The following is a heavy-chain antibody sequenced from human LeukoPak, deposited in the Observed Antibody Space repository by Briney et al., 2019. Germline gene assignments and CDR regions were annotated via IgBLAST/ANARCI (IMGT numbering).Heavy chain of an antibody. CDR1: GYSFTSYW. D-gene: IGHD3-22*01. V-gene: IGHV5-51*01. Sequence: GESLKISCKGSGYSFTSYWIGWVRQMPGKGLEWMGIIYPGDSDTRYSPSFQGQVTISADKSISTAYLQWSSLKASDTAMYYCARINYYDSSGNSYYFDYWGQGTLVTVSS. J-gene: IGHJ4*02. CDR2: IYPGDSDT. CDR3: ARINYYDSSGNSYYFDY.